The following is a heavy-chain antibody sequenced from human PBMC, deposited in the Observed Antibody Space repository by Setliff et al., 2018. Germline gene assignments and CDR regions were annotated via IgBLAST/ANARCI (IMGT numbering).Heavy chain of an antibody. D-gene: IGHD3-22*01. J-gene: IGHJ4*02. CDR2: INHSGST. V-gene: IGHV4-34*10. CDR3: ARRVNYYDSSGYYYSWFYFDY. CDR1: GASFSDYY. Sequence: SETLSLTCAVSGASFSDYYWTWIRQSPGKGLEWIGEINHSGSTNYNPSLKSRVTMSVDTSKNQVSLKLSSVTAADTAMYYCARRVNYYDSSGYYYSWFYFDYWGQGTLVTVSS.